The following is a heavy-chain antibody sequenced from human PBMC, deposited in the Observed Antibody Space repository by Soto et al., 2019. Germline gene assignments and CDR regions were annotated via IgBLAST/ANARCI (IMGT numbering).Heavy chain of an antibody. J-gene: IGHJ3*02. CDR2: IYYSGST. CDR3: ALRRWLGPTNAFDI. V-gene: IGHV4-39*01. Sequence: QLQLQESGPGLVKPSETLSLTCTVSGGSISSSSYYWGWIRQPPGKGLEWIGSIYYSGSTYYNPSLKSRVTISVDTSKNQFSLKLSSVTAADTAVYYCALRRWLGPTNAFDIWGKGTMVTVSS. CDR1: GGSISSSSYY. D-gene: IGHD6-19*01.